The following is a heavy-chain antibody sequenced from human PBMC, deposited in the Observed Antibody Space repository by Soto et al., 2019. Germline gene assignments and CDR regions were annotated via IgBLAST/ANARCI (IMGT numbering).Heavy chain of an antibody. CDR1: GYIFTSYY. D-gene: IGHD3-10*01. CDR2: INPFDGSR. CDR3: SRVDPGETSPFDH. V-gene: IGHV1-46*03. Sequence: ASVKVSCKASGYIFTSYYLHWVRQAPGQGLEWMGWINPFDGSRMFAQSFQGRVTFTRDTSTSTVYMELSGLRSDDTAVYYCSRVDPGETSPFDHWGQGTXVTVSS. J-gene: IGHJ4*02.